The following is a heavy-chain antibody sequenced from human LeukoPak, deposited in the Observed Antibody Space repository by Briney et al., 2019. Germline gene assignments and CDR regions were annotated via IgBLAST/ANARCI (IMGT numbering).Heavy chain of an antibody. J-gene: IGHJ6*03. V-gene: IGHV3-23*01. CDR2: ISGSGGST. Sequence: GGSLRLSCAASGFTFSSYAMSWVRQAPGKGLEWVSAISGSGGSTYYADSVKGRFTISRDNSKNTLYLQMNSLRAEDTAVYYCAKDGEGITGTTAYYYYMDVWGKGTTVTVSS. D-gene: IGHD1-7*01. CDR1: GFTFSSYA. CDR3: AKDGEGITGTTAYYYYMDV.